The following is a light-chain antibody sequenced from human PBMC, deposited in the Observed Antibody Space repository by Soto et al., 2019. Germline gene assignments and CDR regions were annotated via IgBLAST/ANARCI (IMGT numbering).Light chain of an antibody. CDR1: QGIXXX. CDR3: QKYNSGLRT. CDR2: GAS. V-gene: IGKV1-27*01. J-gene: IGKJ4*01. Sequence: QSPSSXSAXAGDXVTXTCRASQGIXXXLAWYQQKPGKPPKLLMYGASTVQSGVPSRFSASGYGTDCTFTISSRQPEDVATYYCQKYNSGLRTFGGGTTVEI.